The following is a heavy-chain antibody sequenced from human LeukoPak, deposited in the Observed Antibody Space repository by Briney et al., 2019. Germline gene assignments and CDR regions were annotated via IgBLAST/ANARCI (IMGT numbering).Heavy chain of an antibody. V-gene: IGHV3-23*01. D-gene: IGHD3-10*01. CDR2: FGGGSA. CDR1: GFTFTDYA. Sequence: GGSLRLSCAASGFTFTDYAMAWVRQAPGKGLEWVSAFGGGSAYYADSVKGRFTISRDNSKNTLYLQVNSLRADDTAVYYCARVSGSFDMWGQGTMVTVSS. J-gene: IGHJ3*02. CDR3: ARVSGSFDM.